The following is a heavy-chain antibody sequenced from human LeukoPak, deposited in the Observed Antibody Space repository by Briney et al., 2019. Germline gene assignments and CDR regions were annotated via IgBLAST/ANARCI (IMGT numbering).Heavy chain of an antibody. D-gene: IGHD3-10*01. V-gene: IGHV3-23*01. Sequence: GGSLRLSCAASGFTFSIYAMSWVRQAPGKGLQWVSSITSRGESTWYVDSVKGRFTITRDNSENTLYLQMHSLRAEDTAVYYCARDRPNYYGSDGQYYRRDSDYWGRGTLVSVSS. CDR2: ITSRGEST. J-gene: IGHJ4*02. CDR1: GFTFSIYA. CDR3: ARDRPNYYGSDGQYYRRDSDY.